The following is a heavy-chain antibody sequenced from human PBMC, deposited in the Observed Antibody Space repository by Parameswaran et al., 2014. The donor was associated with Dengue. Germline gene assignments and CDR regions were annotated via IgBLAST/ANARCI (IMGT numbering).Heavy chain of an antibody. CDR1: GYTFSSNY. J-gene: IGHJ3*02. V-gene: IGHV1-46*01. Sequence: PGASVKVSCKTSGYTFSSNYMHWVRQAPGQGFEWMAVINPTRGNTNYAQKFQGRLTVTRDTSTTSVYMELTSLKSEDAAVYYCARGGVSLWFGDSAFDIWGQGTMVTVSS. CDR3: ARGGVSLWFGDSAFDI. D-gene: IGHD3-10*01. CDR2: INPTRGNT.